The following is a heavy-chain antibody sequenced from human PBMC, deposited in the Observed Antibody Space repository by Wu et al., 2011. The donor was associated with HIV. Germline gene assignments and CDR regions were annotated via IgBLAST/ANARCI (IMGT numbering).Heavy chain of an antibody. V-gene: IGHV1-69*05. J-gene: IGHJ4*02. CDR2: VIPIFGTP. CDR3: AGGYCSGGSCYYNFDY. Sequence: QVQLVQSGAEVKKPGSSVKVSCKASGGTFSSSAISWVRQAPGQGLEWMGGVIPIFGTPNYAQKFQGRVTITTDESTSTAYMELSSLRSEDTAVYYCAGGYCSGGSCYYNFDYVGQGTLVTVSS. D-gene: IGHD2-15*01. CDR1: GGTFSSSA.